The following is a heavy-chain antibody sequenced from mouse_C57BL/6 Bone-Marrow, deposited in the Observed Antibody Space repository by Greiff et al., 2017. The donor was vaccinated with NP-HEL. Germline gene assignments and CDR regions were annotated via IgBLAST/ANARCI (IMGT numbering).Heavy chain of an antibody. CDR1: GFSLTSYG. CDR2: IWSDGST. V-gene: IGHV2-6-1*01. D-gene: IGHD1-1*01. CDR3: ARHGTTVVSHWYFDV. J-gene: IGHJ1*03. Sequence: VQGVESGPGLVAPSQSLSITCTVSGFSLTSYGVHWVRQPPGKGLEWLVVIWSDGSTTYNSALKSRLSISKDNSKSQVFLKMNSLQTDDTAMYYCARHGTTVVSHWYFDVWGTGTTVTVSS.